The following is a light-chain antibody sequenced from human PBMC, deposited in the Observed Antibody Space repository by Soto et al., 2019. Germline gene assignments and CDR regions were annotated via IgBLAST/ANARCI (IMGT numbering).Light chain of an antibody. CDR1: QSLLHRNGYNY. Sequence: DIVMTQSPLSLPVTPGEPASISCRSSQSLLHRNGYNYLDWYLQKPGQSPQLLIYLGSNRSSGVPDRFSGSGSGTDFQLKISRVEAEDVGVYYCMQALQTPVFTFGPWTKVDIK. CDR3: MQALQTPVFT. V-gene: IGKV2-28*01. CDR2: LGS. J-gene: IGKJ3*01.